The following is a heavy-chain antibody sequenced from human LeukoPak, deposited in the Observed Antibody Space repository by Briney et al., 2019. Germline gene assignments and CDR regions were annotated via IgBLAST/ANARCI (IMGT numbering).Heavy chain of an antibody. CDR2: ISAYNGNT. Sequence: ASVKVSCKASGYTFTSYGISWVRQAPGQGLEWMGWISAYNGNTNYAQKLQGRVTMTTDTSTSTAYMELRSLRSDDTAVYYCARDLKVVTPDYYYYMDVWGKGTTVTVSS. V-gene: IGHV1-18*01. CDR3: ARDLKVVTPDYYYYMDV. D-gene: IGHD4-23*01. J-gene: IGHJ6*03. CDR1: GYTFTSYG.